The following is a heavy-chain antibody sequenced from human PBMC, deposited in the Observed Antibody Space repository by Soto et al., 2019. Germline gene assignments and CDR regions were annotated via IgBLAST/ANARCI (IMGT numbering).Heavy chain of an antibody. CDR2: ISAYNGNT. Sequence: ASVKVSCKASGYTFTSYGISWVRQAPGQGLEWMGWISAYNGNTNYAQKLQGRVTMTTDTSTSTAYMELRSLRSDDTAVYYCARDLRYCSGGSCSDTGLGYWGQGTLVTVSS. J-gene: IGHJ4*02. V-gene: IGHV1-18*01. CDR3: ARDLRYCSGGSCSDTGLGY. D-gene: IGHD2-15*01. CDR1: GYTFTSYG.